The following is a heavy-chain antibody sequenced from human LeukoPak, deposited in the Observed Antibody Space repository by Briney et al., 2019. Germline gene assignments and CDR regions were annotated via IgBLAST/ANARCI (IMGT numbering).Heavy chain of an antibody. J-gene: IGHJ6*03. CDR2: ISSNGGST. CDR3: AKRRGLELLYYYYMDV. CDR1: GFTFSSYA. Sequence: GGSLRLSCAASGFTFSSYAMHWVRQAPGKGLEYVSAISSNGGSTYYANSVKGRFTISRDNSKNTLYLQMNSLRAEDTAVYYCAKRRGLELLYYYYMDVWGKGTTVTVSS. D-gene: IGHD1-7*01. V-gene: IGHV3-64*01.